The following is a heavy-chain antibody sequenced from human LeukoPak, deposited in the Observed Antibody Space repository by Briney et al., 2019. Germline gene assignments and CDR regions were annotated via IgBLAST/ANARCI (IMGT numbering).Heavy chain of an antibody. Sequence: PSETLSLTCTVSGYSISSGYYWGWIRQPPGQGLEWIGSIYHSGSTYYNPSLKSRVTISVDTSKNQFSLKLSSVTAADTAVYYCARDPGRYYYYMDVWGKGTTVTVSS. V-gene: IGHV4-38-2*02. CDR2: IYHSGST. CDR1: GYSISSGYY. J-gene: IGHJ6*03. CDR3: ARDPGRYYYYMDV. D-gene: IGHD1-14*01.